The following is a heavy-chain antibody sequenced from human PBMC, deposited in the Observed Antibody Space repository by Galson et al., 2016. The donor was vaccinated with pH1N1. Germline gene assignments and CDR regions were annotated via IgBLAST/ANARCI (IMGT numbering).Heavy chain of an antibody. Sequence: PALVKPTQTLTLTCTFSGFSLSTSGMCVSWIRQPPGKALEWLALIDWDDDRYYSTSLKTRLTISKATSKNQVVLTMTSMDPVDTGTYYCARFLHGDYLGDFDYWGQGTLVTVSS. CDR3: ARFLHGDYLGDFDY. V-gene: IGHV2-70*01. CDR2: IDWDDDR. J-gene: IGHJ4*02. D-gene: IGHD4-17*01. CDR1: GFSLSTSGMC.